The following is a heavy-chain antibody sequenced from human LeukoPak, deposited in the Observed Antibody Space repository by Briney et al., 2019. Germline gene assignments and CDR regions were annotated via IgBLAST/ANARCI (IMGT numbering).Heavy chain of an antibody. CDR3: SRMLVAGTGFDY. CDR2: ISSSGSTI. V-gene: IGHV3-48*03. D-gene: IGHD6-19*01. CDR1: GFTFSSYE. J-gene: IGHJ4*02. Sequence: GGSLRLSCAASGFTFSSYEMNWVRQAPGKGLGWVSYISSSGSTIYYADSVKGRFTISRGNAKNSLYLQMNSLRAEDTAVYYWSRMLVAGTGFDYWGQGTLVPVSS.